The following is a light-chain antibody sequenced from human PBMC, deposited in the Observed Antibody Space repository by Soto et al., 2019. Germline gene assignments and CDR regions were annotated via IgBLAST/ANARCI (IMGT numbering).Light chain of an antibody. J-gene: IGKJ3*01. V-gene: IGKV3-20*01. CDR3: QQYGSSPLT. CDR2: GAS. Sequence: EIVLTQSPGTLSLSPGERATLSCRASQSIRSSFFAWYQQKPGQAPRLIIYGASSRATGIPDRFSGSGSGTDFTLTTSRLEPEDFAVYYCQQYGSSPLTFGPGTKVDIK. CDR1: QSIRSSF.